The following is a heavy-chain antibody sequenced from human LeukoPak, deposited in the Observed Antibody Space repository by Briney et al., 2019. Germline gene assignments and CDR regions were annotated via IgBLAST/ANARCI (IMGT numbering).Heavy chain of an antibody. J-gene: IGHJ4*02. CDR1: GGSFSGYY. Sequence: SETLSLTCAVYGGSFSGYYWSWIRQPPGKGLEWIGEINHSGSTNYNPSLKSRVTISVDTSKNQFSLKLSSVTAADTAVYYCARGPRGRGRFDYWGQETLVTVSS. CDR2: INHSGST. D-gene: IGHD1-26*01. CDR3: ARGPRGRGRFDY. V-gene: IGHV4-34*01.